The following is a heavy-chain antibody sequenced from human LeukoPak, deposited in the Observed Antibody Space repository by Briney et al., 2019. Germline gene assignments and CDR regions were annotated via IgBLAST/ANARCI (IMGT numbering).Heavy chain of an antibody. CDR3: ARDFAAAVG. V-gene: IGHV3-7*01. CDR2: IKQDGSET. J-gene: IGHJ4*02. Sequence: PGGSLRLSCAASGFTFSNYRMSLVRQAPGKGLEWVANIKQDGSETHYVDSVRGRFIVSRDNAVFLQMNSLGVEDTAIYYCARDFAAAVGWGQGTLVTVSS. CDR1: GFTFSNYR. D-gene: IGHD2-15*01.